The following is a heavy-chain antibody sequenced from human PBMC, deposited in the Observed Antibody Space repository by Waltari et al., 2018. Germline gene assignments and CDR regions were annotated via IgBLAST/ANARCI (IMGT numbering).Heavy chain of an antibody. J-gene: IGHJ6*03. CDR2: ISAYNGKT. V-gene: IGHV1-18*01. CDR1: GYTFTSYG. CDR3: ARVGWGSYEIYYYYYMDV. D-gene: IGHD3-16*01. Sequence: QVQLVQSGAEVKKPGASVKVACKASGYTFTSYGISWVRQAPGQGLEWMGWISAYNGKTNYAQKLQGRVTMATDTSTSASYMELSVLRSDDAAVYYCARVGWGSYEIYYYYYMDVWGKGTTVTVSS.